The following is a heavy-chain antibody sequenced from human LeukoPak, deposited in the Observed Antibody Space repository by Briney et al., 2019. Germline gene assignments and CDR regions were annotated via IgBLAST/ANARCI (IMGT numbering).Heavy chain of an antibody. CDR1: GGSVNNYF. J-gene: IGHJ3*02. CDR3: ARSDYYGSGSHTVFDAFDI. CDR2: IDDSGNT. Sequence: PSETLSLTCTVSGGSVNNYFWSWIRRPPVKGLEWIGYIDDSGNTDYNPSLKSQVSISIAKSKNQFFLKLSSVTAADTAMYYCARSDYYGSGSHTVFDAFDIWGQGTRVTVSS. V-gene: IGHV4-59*02. D-gene: IGHD3-10*01.